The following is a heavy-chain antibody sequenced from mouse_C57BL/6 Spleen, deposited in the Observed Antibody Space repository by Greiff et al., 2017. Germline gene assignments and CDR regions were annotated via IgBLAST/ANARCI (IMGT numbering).Heavy chain of an antibody. CDR2: IDPENGDT. Sequence: EVQLQQSGAELVRPGASVKLSCTASGFNIKDDYLHWVKQRPEQGLEWIGWIDPENGDTEYASKFQGKATITADTSSNTAYLQLSSLTSEDTAVYYCTELGRRFAYWGQGTLVTVSA. V-gene: IGHV14-4*01. CDR3: TELGRRFAY. CDR1: GFNIKDDY. D-gene: IGHD4-1*01. J-gene: IGHJ3*01.